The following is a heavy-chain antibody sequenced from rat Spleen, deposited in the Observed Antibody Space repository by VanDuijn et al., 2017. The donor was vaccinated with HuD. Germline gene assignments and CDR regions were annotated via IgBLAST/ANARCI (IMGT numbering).Heavy chain of an antibody. J-gene: IGHJ2*01. D-gene: IGHD1-12*02. V-gene: IGHV5-20*01. Sequence: EVQLVESGGGLVQPGRSLKLSCAASGFTFSDFDMAWVRQAPTKGLEWVASISPTGAITNNRDSVKGRFTISRDNAKSTLYLQLDSLRSEDTATYYCTTDTFYDGTYYPGGFDYWGQGVMVTVSS. CDR1: GFTFSDFD. CDR3: TTDTFYDGTYYPGGFDY. CDR2: ISPTGAIT.